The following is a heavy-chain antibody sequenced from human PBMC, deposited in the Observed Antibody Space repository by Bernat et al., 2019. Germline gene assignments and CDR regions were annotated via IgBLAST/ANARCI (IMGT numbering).Heavy chain of an antibody. Sequence: QVQLVQSGAEVKKPGASVKVSCKASGYTFTSYYMHWVRQAPGQGLEWMGIINPSGGSTSYAQKFQGRVTMTRDTYISTAYMELSRLRSDDTAVYYCARDYDSSGYYYLFDYWGQGTLVTVSS. CDR3: ARDYDSSGYYYLFDY. D-gene: IGHD3-22*01. J-gene: IGHJ4*02. V-gene: IGHV1-46*01. CDR1: GYTFTSYY. CDR2: INPSGGST.